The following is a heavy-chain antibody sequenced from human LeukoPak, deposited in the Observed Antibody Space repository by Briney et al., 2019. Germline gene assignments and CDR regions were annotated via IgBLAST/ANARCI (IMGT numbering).Heavy chain of an antibody. D-gene: IGHD2-2*01. CDR3: ARGVVVPAAISNWFDP. CDR2: IYYSGVT. Sequence: PSETLSLTCTVSGGSISSSSDYWGWIRQPPGKGLEWIGSIYYSGVTYYNPSLKSRVSISVDTSKSQFSLKLSFVTAADTAVYYCARGVVVPAAISNWFDPWGQGTLVTVSS. CDR1: GGSISSSSDY. V-gene: IGHV4-39*01. J-gene: IGHJ5*02.